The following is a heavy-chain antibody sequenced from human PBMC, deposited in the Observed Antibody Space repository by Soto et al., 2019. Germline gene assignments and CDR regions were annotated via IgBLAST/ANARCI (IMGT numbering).Heavy chain of an antibody. D-gene: IGHD3-22*01. CDR3: ARDERITMIVVVNYFDY. J-gene: IGHJ4*02. CDR2: ISAYNGNT. V-gene: IGHV1-18*04. Sequence: GASVKVSCKASGYTFTSYGISWVRQAPGQGLEWMGWISAYNGNTNYAQKLQGRVTMTTDTSTSTAYMELRSLRPDDTAVYYCARDERITMIVVVNYFDYWGQGTQVTVSS. CDR1: GYTFTSYG.